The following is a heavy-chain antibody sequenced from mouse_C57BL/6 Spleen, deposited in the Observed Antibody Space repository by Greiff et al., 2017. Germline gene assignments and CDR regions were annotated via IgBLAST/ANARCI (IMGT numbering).Heavy chain of an antibody. D-gene: IGHD2-2*01. CDR1: GYTFTDYY. Sequence: QVQLQQSGAELVRPGASVKLSCKASGYTFTDYYINWVKQRPGQGLEWIARIYPGSGNTYYNEKFKGKATLTAEKSSSTAYMQLSSLTSEDSAVYFCARVTLYYGYADYWGQGTTLTVSS. V-gene: IGHV1-76*01. CDR3: ARVTLYYGYADY. J-gene: IGHJ2*01. CDR2: IYPGSGNT.